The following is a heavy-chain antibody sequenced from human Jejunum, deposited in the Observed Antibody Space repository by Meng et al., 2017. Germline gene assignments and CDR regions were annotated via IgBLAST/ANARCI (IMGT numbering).Heavy chain of an antibody. D-gene: IGHD6-6*01. Sequence: QVQVQESGPGLVGPSETLSLTCTVSGGSVSSAAYYWNWIRQPPGKGLEWIGYIYYSGGTTYSPSLNSRVTISIDTAKNQVSLKVSSVTAADTAVYYCAHSSSSSSFGFDYWGQGTLVTVSS. J-gene: IGHJ4*02. V-gene: IGHV4-61*08. CDR2: IYYSGGT. CDR3: AHSSSSSSFGFDY. CDR1: GGSVSSAAYY.